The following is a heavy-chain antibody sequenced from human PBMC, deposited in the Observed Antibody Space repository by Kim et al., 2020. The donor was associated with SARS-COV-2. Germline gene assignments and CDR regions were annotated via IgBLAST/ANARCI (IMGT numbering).Heavy chain of an antibody. V-gene: IGHV3-21*01. D-gene: IGHD6-6*01. J-gene: IGHJ4*02. CDR2: ISSSSSYI. CDR3: AREREGIAARPSDY. CDR1: GFTFSSYS. Sequence: GGSLRLSCAASGFTFSSYSMNWVRQAPGKGLEWVSSISSSSSYIYYADSVKGRFTISRDNAKNSLYLQMNSLRAEDTAVYYCAREREGIAARPSDYWGQGTLVTVSS.